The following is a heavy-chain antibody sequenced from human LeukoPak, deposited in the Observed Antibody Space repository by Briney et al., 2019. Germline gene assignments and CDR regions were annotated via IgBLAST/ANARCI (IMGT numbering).Heavy chain of an antibody. Sequence: PETLSLTCAVYGGSFSDSFWSWIRQPPGKGLEWIGEINHSGSTNYNPSLKSRVTISVETSKNQFSLKLNSVTAADTAVYYCARGELLATVVTPGGLNWFDSWGQGTLVTVSS. J-gene: IGHJ5*01. V-gene: IGHV4-34*01. CDR2: INHSGST. CDR3: ARGELLATVVTPGGLNWFDS. D-gene: IGHD4-23*01. CDR1: GGSFSDSF.